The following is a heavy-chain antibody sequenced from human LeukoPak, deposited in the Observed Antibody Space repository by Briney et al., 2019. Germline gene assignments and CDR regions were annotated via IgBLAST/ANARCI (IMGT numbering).Heavy chain of an antibody. CDR1: GGTFSSYA. J-gene: IGHJ4*02. D-gene: IGHD5-12*01. Sequence: SVKVSCKASGGTFSSYAISWVRQAPGQGLEWMGRIIPILGIANYAQKFQGRVTMTRDTSISTAYMELSRLRSDDTAVYYCARAVATILFYWGQGTLVTVSS. CDR3: ARAVATILFY. V-gene: IGHV1-69*04. CDR2: IIPILGIA.